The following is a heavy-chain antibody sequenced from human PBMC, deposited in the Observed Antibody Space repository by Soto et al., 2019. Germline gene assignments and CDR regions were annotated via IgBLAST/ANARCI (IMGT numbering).Heavy chain of an antibody. CDR3: AKGGAQLLHYNWFDP. Sequence: PGGSLRLSCAASGLTFCSYAMSWVRKTPGKGLEWVSAISGSGGTTYYADSVKGRFTISRDNSKNTLYLQMNSLRAEDTAVYYCAKGGAQLLHYNWFDPWGQGTQVTVSS. V-gene: IGHV3-23*01. CDR1: GLTFCSYA. CDR2: ISGSGGTT. D-gene: IGHD2-2*01. J-gene: IGHJ5*02.